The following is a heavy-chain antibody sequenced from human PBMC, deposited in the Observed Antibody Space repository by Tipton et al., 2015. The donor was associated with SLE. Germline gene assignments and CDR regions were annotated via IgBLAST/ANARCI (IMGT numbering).Heavy chain of an antibody. V-gene: IGHV4-31*11. CDR3: ARAGEYGDYEATDY. CDR1: GYSISSGFY. J-gene: IGHJ4*02. CDR2: IYYTGTT. Sequence: TLSLTCAVSGYSISSGFYWSWIRQHPDKVLEWIGYIYYTGTTQYNPSLKSRLTISLDTSKNQFSLRLSSVTAADTATYYCARAGEYGDYEATDYWGQGTLVTVSS. D-gene: IGHD5-12*01.